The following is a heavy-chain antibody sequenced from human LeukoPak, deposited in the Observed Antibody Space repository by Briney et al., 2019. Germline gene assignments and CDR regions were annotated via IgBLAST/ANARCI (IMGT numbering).Heavy chain of an antibody. CDR3: ARVDDSSGYADY. CDR1: GGSVKNNRFY. CDR2: IYHSGST. J-gene: IGHJ4*02. D-gene: IGHD3-22*01. V-gene: IGHV4-30-2*01. Sequence: PSETLSFTCTASGGSVKNNRFYWGWIRQPPGKGLEWIGYIYHSGSTYYNPSLKSRVTISVDRSKNQFSLKLSSVTAADTAVYYCARVDDSSGYADYWGQGTLVTVSS.